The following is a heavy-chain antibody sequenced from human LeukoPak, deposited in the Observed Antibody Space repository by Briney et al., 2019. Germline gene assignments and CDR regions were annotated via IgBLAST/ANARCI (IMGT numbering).Heavy chain of an antibody. CDR3: AREVYCSSTSCYTGYFQH. CDR1: GFTFSSYW. Sequence: GGSLRLSCAASGFTFSSYWMSWVRQAPGKGLEWVANIKQDGSEKYYVDSVKGRFTISRDNAKNSLYLQMNSLRAEDTAVYYCAREVYCSSTSCYTGYFQHWGQGTLVAVSS. CDR2: IKQDGSEK. D-gene: IGHD2-2*02. V-gene: IGHV3-7*01. J-gene: IGHJ1*01.